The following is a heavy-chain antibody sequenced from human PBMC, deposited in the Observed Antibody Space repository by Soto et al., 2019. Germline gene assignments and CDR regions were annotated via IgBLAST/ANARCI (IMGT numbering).Heavy chain of an antibody. V-gene: IGHV3-23*01. CDR2: ISGSGGST. CDR3: ATLTYYYDSSGPSL. Sequence: GSLRLSCAASGFTFSSYAMSWVRQAPGKGLEWVSAISGSGGSTYYADSVKGRFTISRDNSKNTLYLQMNSLRAEDTAVYYCATLTYYYDSSGPSLWGQGTLVTVSS. J-gene: IGHJ4*02. D-gene: IGHD3-22*01. CDR1: GFTFSSYA.